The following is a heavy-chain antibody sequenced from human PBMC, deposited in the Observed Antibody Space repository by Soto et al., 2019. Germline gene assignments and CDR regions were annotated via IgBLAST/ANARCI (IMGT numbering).Heavy chain of an antibody. CDR1: GYTFTSYA. J-gene: IGHJ6*02. D-gene: IGHD5-12*01. CDR3: ARMATISVTSYGMDV. V-gene: IGHV1-3*01. CDR2: INAGNGNT. Sequence: ASVKVSCKASGYTFTSYAMHWVRQAPGQRLEWMGWINAGNGNTKYSQKFQGRVTITRDTSASTAYMELSSLRSEDTAVYYCARMATISVTSYGMDVWGQGTTVTVSS.